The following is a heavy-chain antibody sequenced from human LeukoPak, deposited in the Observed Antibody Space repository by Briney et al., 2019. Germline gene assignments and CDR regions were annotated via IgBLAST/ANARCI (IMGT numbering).Heavy chain of an antibody. J-gene: IGHJ4*02. V-gene: IGHV3-53*01. Sequence: GGSLRLSCAASGFTVSSNYMSWVRQAPGKGLEWVPVIYSSGSTYYADSVKGRFTISRDNSKNTLHLQMNTLRAEDTAVYYCASRIATAGSVDYWGQGTLVTVSS. CDR3: ASRIATAGSVDY. CDR1: GFTVSSNY. D-gene: IGHD6-13*01. CDR2: IYSSGST.